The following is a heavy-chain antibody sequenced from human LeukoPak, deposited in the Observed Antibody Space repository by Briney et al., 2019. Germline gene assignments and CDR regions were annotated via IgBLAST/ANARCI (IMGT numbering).Heavy chain of an antibody. D-gene: IGHD5-18*01. Sequence: ASVKVSCKASGYTFTSYGISWVRQAPGQGLEWMGWINAGNGNTKYSQKFQGRVTITRDTSASTAYMELSSLRSEDTAVYYCARDGKRGYSYGYPDYWGQGTLVTVSS. V-gene: IGHV1-3*01. CDR2: INAGNGNT. J-gene: IGHJ4*02. CDR1: GYTFTSYG. CDR3: ARDGKRGYSYGYPDY.